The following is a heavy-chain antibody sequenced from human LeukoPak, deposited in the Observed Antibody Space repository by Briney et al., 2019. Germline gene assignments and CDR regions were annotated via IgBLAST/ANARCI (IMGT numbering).Heavy chain of an antibody. CDR3: ARDSVGATNYFDY. V-gene: IGHV3-30-3*01. CDR2: ISYDGSNK. CDR1: GFTFSSYA. D-gene: IGHD1-26*01. Sequence: PGRSLRLSCAASGFTFSSYAMHWVRQAPGKGLEWVAVISYDGSNKYYADSVKGRFTISRDNSKNTLYLQMNSPRAEDTAVYYCARDSVGATNYFDYWGQGTLVTVSS. J-gene: IGHJ4*02.